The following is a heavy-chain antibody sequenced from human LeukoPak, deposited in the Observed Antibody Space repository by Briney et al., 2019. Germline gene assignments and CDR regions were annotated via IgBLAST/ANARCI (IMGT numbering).Heavy chain of an antibody. V-gene: IGHV3-72*01. CDR2: TRNKANGHST. CDR3: TRGARYGQRFDY. D-gene: IGHD6-25*01. Sequence: GGSLRLSCAASGFTFSSYEMNWVRQAPGRGLEWVGRTRNKANGHSTDYAASVKGRFTISRDDSKNSLYLQMNSLKIEDTAVYYCTRGARYGQRFDYWGQGSLVTVSS. CDR1: GFTFSSYE. J-gene: IGHJ4*02.